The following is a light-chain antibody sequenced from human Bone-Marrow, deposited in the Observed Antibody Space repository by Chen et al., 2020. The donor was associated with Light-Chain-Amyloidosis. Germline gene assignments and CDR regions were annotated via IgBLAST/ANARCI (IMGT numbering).Light chain of an antibody. CDR2: EDD. Sequence: NFMLTQPHSVSESPGKTVIISCTRSSGSIATNYVQWYQQRPGSSPTTVIYEDDQRPSGVPDRFSGASDRSSNSAALNISGLKTEDEADYYCQSYQGSSQGVFGGGNKLTVL. CDR1: SGSIATNY. CDR3: QSYQGSSQGV. V-gene: IGLV6-57*01. J-gene: IGLJ3*02.